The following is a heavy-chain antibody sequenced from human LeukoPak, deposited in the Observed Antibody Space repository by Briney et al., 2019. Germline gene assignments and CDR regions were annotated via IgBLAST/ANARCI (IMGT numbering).Heavy chain of an antibody. CDR2: VNPYSGDR. D-gene: IGHD6-25*01. V-gene: IGHV1-8*03. CDR3: ARTTSFTASGYDY. Sequence: GASGTVSCKTSGYTFTTYHINWVRQATGQGLEWLGWVNPYSGDRGYAQKFQGRLSITSDTSISTAYMELGSLRSDDTAVYFCARTTSFTASGYDYWGQGTLVTVSS. J-gene: IGHJ4*02. CDR1: GYTFTTYH.